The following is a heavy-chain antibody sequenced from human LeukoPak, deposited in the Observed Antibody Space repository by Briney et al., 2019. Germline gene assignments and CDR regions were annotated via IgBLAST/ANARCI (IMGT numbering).Heavy chain of an antibody. CDR1: GFTFDDYG. D-gene: IGHD3-9*01. J-gene: IGHJ4*02. CDR2: INWNGANT. CDR3: ARGFDGNFDY. V-gene: IGHV3-20*04. Sequence: GGSLRPSCAASGFTFDDYGMSWVRQAAGKGLEWVSGINWNGANTDYADSVKGRFTISRDNAKNSLYLQMNSLRAEDTALYYCARGFDGNFDYWGQGTLVTVSP.